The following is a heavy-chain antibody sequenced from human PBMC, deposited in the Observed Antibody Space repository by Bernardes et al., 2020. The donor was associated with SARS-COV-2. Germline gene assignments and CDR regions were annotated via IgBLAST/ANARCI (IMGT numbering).Heavy chain of an antibody. V-gene: IGHV4-61*02. CDR2: IYTSGST. CDR3: ARGAPIYYYGMDV. J-gene: IGHJ6*02. CDR1: GGSISSGSYY. Sequence: SETLSLTCTVSGGSISSGSYYWSWIRQPAGKGLEWIGRIYTSGSTNYNPSLKSRVTISVDTSKNQFSLKLSSVTAADTAVYYCARGAPIYYYGMDVWGQGTTVTVSS.